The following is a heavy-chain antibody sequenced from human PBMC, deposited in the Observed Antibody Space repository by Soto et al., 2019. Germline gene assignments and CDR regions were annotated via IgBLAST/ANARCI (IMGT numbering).Heavy chain of an antibody. D-gene: IGHD3-16*01. CDR1: GGSISSGAYY. CDR2: IYYSGNS. V-gene: IGHV4-31*03. Sequence: SETLSLTCTVSGGSISSGAYYWSWIRQHPGKGLEWIGYIYYSGNSYFNPSLKSRVTISVDTSKNQFSLKLSSVTAADTAVYYCARGPTTFFWFDPWGQGTLVTVSS. J-gene: IGHJ5*02. CDR3: ARGPTTFFWFDP.